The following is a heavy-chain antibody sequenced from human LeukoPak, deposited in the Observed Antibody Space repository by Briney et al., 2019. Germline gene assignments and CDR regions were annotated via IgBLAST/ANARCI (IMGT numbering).Heavy chain of an antibody. CDR2: ISGSGDGT. CDR1: GFTFSTYA. J-gene: IGHJ3*02. V-gene: IGHV3-23*01. Sequence: GESLRLSCAASGFTFSTYAMSWVRQAPGKGLEWVSTISGSGDGTYYADSVKGRFTISRDNSKQKLYLQMNSLRAEDTAVYHCAKSLGYCSGGSRCTFDIWGQGTMVTVSS. D-gene: IGHD2-15*01. CDR3: AKSLGYCSGGSRCTFDI.